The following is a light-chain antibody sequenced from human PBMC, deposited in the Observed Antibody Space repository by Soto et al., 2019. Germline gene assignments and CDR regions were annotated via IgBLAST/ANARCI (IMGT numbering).Light chain of an antibody. Sequence: QSALTQPPSASGSPGQSVTISCTGTSSDVGGYNYVSWYQQHPGKAPKVMIYEVSKRPSGVPDRFSGSKSANTASLTVSGLQAEDEADYYCSSYVGNNNLVFGGGTKLTVL. CDR1: SSDVGGYNY. CDR3: SSYVGNNNLV. CDR2: EVS. J-gene: IGLJ2*01. V-gene: IGLV2-8*01.